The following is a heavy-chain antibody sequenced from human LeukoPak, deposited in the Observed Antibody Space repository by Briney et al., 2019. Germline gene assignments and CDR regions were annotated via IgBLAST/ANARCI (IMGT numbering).Heavy chain of an antibody. V-gene: IGHV3-30-3*01. CDR3: ARDLSGAYYAMDV. Sequence: GRSRRLSCVASGFTSSYAMHWVRQAPGKGLEWVAVISYDGNNKYYADSVKGRFTISRDISKNTLFLQMSSLRTEDTAVYYCARDLSGAYYAMDVWGQGTTVTVSS. CDR1: GFTSSYA. D-gene: IGHD3-10*02. CDR2: ISYDGNNK. J-gene: IGHJ6*02.